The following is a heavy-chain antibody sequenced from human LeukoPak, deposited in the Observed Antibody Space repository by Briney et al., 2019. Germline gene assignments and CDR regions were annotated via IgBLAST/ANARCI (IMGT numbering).Heavy chain of an antibody. CDR3: ARVTFGEALDP. V-gene: IGHV3-21*01. CDR2: ISSSSSYI. J-gene: IGHJ5*02. D-gene: IGHD3-16*01. Sequence: GGSLRLSCAASGFTFNSYAMSWVRQAPGKGLEWVSSISSSSSYIYYADSVKGRFTISRDNAKNSLYLQMNSLRAEDTAVYYCARVTFGEALDPWGQGTLVTVSS. CDR1: GFTFNSYA.